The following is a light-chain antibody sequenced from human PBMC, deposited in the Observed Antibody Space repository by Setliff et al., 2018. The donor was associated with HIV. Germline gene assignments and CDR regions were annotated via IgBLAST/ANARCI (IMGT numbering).Light chain of an antibody. Sequence: QSALTQPASVSGSPGQSITISCTGTSSDIGGYNYVSWYQQLPGKAPKLMIFQLINRPSGVSNRFSGSKSGNTASLTISGLQAEDEADYYCGASRPSRTLVVFGTGTKVTVL. CDR1: SSDIGGYNY. CDR3: GASRPSRTLVV. V-gene: IGLV2-14*01. J-gene: IGLJ1*01. CDR2: QLI.